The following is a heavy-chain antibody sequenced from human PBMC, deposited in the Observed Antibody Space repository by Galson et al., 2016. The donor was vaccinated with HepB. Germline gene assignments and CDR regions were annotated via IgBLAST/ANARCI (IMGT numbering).Heavy chain of an antibody. CDR1: GFTFSTYG. Sequence: SLRLSCAASGFTFSTYGLHWVRQAPGKGLEWVALTWSDGSEKNYADSVKGRFSISRDNSKNTVYLQMSSLRAEDTAVYYCARGHDYGDYCYFDYWGLGTLVTVSS. CDR2: TWSDGSEK. J-gene: IGHJ4*02. CDR3: ARGHDYGDYCYFDY. V-gene: IGHV3-33*01. D-gene: IGHD4-17*01.